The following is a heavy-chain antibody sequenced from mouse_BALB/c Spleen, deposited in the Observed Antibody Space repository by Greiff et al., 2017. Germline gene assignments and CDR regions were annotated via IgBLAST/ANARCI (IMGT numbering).Heavy chain of an antibody. D-gene: IGHD4-1*02. V-gene: IGHV1-7*01. CDR3: ARSSTGRFDY. J-gene: IGHJ2*01. CDR1: GYTFTSYW. CDR2: INPSTGYT. Sequence: VQLQQSGAELAKPGASVKMSCKASGYTFTSYWMHWVKQRPGQGLEWIGYINPSTGYTEYNQKFKDKATLTADKSSSTAYMQLSSLTSEDSAVYYCARSSTGRFDYWGQGTTLTVSS.